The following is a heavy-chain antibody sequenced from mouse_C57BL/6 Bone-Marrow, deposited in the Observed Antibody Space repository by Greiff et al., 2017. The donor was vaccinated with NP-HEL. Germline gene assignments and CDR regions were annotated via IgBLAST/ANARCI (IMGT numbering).Heavy chain of an antibody. Sequence: DVKLVESGGGLVQPGGSLKLSCAASGFTFSDYGMAWVRQAPRKGPEWVAFISNLAYSIYYADTVTGRFTISSENAKNTLYLEMSSLRSEDTAMYYCARHGYWYFDVWGTGTTVTVAS. J-gene: IGHJ1*03. CDR2: ISNLAYSI. V-gene: IGHV5-15*01. CDR3: ARHGYWYFDV. CDR1: GFTFSDYG.